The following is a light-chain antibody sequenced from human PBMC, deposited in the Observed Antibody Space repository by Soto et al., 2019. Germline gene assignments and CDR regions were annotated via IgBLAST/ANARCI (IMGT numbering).Light chain of an antibody. Sequence: SVLTQPPSASGSPGQSVTISCIGTASDIGRYNYVSWYQHHPGKAPKLIIYEVTKRPSGVPDRFSGSKSGNTAPLTVSGLQADDEADYYCNSYVGSNNYVFGTGTKVTVL. CDR2: EVT. V-gene: IGLV2-8*01. CDR3: NSYVGSNNYV. CDR1: ASDIGRYNY. J-gene: IGLJ1*01.